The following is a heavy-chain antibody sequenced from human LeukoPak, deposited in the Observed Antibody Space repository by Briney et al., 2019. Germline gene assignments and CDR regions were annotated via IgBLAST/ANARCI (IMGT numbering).Heavy chain of an antibody. D-gene: IGHD5-12*01. Sequence: GRSLRLSCAASGFTFSSYGMHWVRQAPGKGLEWVAVIWYDGSNKYYADSVKGRFTISRDNSKNTLYLQMNSLRAEDTAVYYCARDGYNNAFDIWGQGTMVTVSS. V-gene: IGHV3-33*01. CDR1: GFTFSSYG. CDR3: ARDGYNNAFDI. J-gene: IGHJ3*02. CDR2: IWYDGSNK.